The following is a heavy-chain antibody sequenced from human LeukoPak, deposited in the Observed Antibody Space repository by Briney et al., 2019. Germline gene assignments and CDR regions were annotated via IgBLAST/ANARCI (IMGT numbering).Heavy chain of an antibody. V-gene: IGHV3-30*04. D-gene: IGHD3-22*01. CDR3: ARSEYYYDSSGPGFDY. CDR2: ISYDGSNK. J-gene: IGHJ4*02. CDR1: GFTFSSYA. Sequence: GGSLRLSCAASGFTFSSYAMHWVRQAPGKGLEWVAVISYDGSNKYYADSVKGRFTISRDNSKNTLYLQMNSLRAEDTAVYYCARSEYYYDSSGPGFDYWGQGTLVTVSS.